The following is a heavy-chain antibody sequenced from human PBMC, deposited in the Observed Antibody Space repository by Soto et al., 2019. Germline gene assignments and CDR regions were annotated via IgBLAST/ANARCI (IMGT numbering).Heavy chain of an antibody. D-gene: IGHD3-10*01. CDR2: IYYSGST. J-gene: IGHJ3*02. Sequence: QVQLQESGPGLVKPSQTLSLTCTVSGGSISSGGYYWSWIRQHPGKGLEWIGYIYYSGSTYYNPSLKSRVTISVDTSKNQFSRKLSSVTAADTAVYYCARDRGSGSYDAFDIWGHGTMVTVSS. V-gene: IGHV4-31*03. CDR1: GGSISSGGYY. CDR3: ARDRGSGSYDAFDI.